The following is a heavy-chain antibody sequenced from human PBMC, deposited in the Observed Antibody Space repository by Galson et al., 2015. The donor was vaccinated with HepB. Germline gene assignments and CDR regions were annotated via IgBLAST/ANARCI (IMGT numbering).Heavy chain of an antibody. CDR1: GYTFTGYF. CDR2: INPNTSGT. V-gene: IGHV1-2*02. D-gene: IGHD2/OR15-2a*01. J-gene: IGHJ5*02. CDR3: ARDLVYESARNWFDP. Sequence: SVKVSCKASGYTFTGYFIHWVRQAPGQGLEWMGWINPNTSGTNYAQKFQGRVTASRDTSINTAYMELSRLRSDDTAMYYCARDLVYESARNWFDPWGQGTLVIVSS.